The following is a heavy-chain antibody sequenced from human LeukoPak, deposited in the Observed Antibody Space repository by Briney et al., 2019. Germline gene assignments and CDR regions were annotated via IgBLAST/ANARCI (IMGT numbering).Heavy chain of an antibody. CDR3: ARDLPGSSSDAFDI. V-gene: IGHV3-30-3*01. J-gene: IGHJ3*02. Sequence: GGSLRLSCAASGFTFSSYAMHWVRQAPGKGLEWVALISYDGSDKTYADSVKGRFTISRDNAKNSLYLQMNSLRAEDTAVYYCARDLPGSSSDAFDIWGQGTMVTVSS. CDR2: ISYDGSDK. CDR1: GFTFSSYA. D-gene: IGHD6-13*01.